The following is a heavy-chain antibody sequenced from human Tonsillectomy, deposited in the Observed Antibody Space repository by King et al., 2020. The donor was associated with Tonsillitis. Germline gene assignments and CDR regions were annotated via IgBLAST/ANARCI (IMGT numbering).Heavy chain of an antibody. Sequence: QLQESGPGLVKPSQNLSVTCAVSGNSITSGGYSWHWIRQSPGKGLEWIGYSFYSGTTYYNPSFESRVAISVDTSKNQFSLHLRSVTAADTAVYYCARAGPLDSTSWYWFDPWGQGTLVIVSS. CDR2: SFYSGTT. V-gene: IGHV4-30-4*07. J-gene: IGHJ5*02. CDR1: GNSITSGGYS. CDR3: ARAGPLDSTSWYWFDP. D-gene: IGHD6-13*01.